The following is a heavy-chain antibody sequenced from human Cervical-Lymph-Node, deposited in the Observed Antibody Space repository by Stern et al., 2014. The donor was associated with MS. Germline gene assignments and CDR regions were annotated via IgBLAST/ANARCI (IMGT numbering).Heavy chain of an antibody. V-gene: IGHV1-69*01. J-gene: IGHJ4*02. Sequence: QVQLVQSGAEVKKPGSSVKVSCKASGGTFNTNVISWVRQAPGQGLEWMGGIIPIFGTALYAQKFQGRVTIPANESTRAVYMELSSLRSEDPAVYYCARAAYSTSSYNYWGQGTLVIVSS. CDR3: ARAAYSTSSYNY. CDR2: IIPIFGTA. D-gene: IGHD6-6*01. CDR1: GGTFNTNV.